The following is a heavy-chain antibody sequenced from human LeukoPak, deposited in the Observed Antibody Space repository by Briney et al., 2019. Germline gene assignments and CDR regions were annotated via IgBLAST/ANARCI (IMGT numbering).Heavy chain of an antibody. D-gene: IGHD4-23*01. V-gene: IGHV4-30-4*01. CDR3: ASGHYGGNSPADDAFDI. CDR1: GGSISSGDYY. CDR2: IYYSGST. Sequence: SETLSLTCTVSGGSISSGDYYWSWIRQPPGKGLEWLGYIYYSGSTYYNPSLKSRVTISVDTSKNQFSLKLSSVTAADTAVYYCASGHYGGNSPADDAFDIWGQGTMVTVSS. J-gene: IGHJ3*02.